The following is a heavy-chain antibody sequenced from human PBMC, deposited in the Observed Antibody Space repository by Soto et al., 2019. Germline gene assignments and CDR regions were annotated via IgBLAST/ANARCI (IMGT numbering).Heavy chain of an antibody. D-gene: IGHD4-17*01. CDR3: ASATVVTPPFDG. Sequence: PGGSLILSCASSGFTFSSYAMSWVLQAPGKGLEWVSAISGGSGNTYNADSVKGRFTISRDNAKNSLYLQMDSLRAEDSAVYYGASATVVTPPFDGWGQGNLVTVS. J-gene: IGHJ4*02. V-gene: IGHV3-23*01. CDR1: GFTFSSYA. CDR2: ISGGSGNT.